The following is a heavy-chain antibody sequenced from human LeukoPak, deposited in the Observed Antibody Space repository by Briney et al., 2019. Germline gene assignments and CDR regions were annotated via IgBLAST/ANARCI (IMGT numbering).Heavy chain of an antibody. CDR1: GFTFSSYG. CDR2: ISYDGSNK. J-gene: IGHJ4*02. Sequence: GGSLRLSCAASGFTFSSYGMHWVRQAPGKGLEWVAVISYDGSNKYYADSVKGRFTISRDNSKNTLYLQMNSLRAEDTAVYYCARDLSSSYDFDYWGQGTLVTVSS. D-gene: IGHD6-6*01. CDR3: ARDLSSSYDFDY. V-gene: IGHV3-30*03.